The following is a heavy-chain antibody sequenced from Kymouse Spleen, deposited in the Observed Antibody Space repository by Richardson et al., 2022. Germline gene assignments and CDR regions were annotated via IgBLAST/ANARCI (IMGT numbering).Heavy chain of an antibody. J-gene: IGHJ5*02. CDR1: GFTFSSYD. V-gene: IGHV3-13*01. D-gene: IGHD6-19*01. CDR3: AV*QWLVNWFDP. Sequence: EVQLVESGGGLVQPGGSLRLSCAASGFTFSSYDMHWVRQATGKGLEWVSAIGTAGDTYYPGSVKGRFTISRENAKNSLYLQMNSLRAGDTAVYYCAV*QWLVNWFDPWGQGTLVTVSS. CDR2: IGTAGDT.